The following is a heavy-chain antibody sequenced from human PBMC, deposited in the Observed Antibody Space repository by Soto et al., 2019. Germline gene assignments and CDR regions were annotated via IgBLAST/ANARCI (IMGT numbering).Heavy chain of an antibody. D-gene: IGHD3-3*01. CDR3: ATAITIFGVAPRYVMAV. Sequence: GASVKVSCKVSGYTLTELSMHWVRQAPGKGLEWMGGFDPEDGETIYAQKFQGRVTMTEDTSTDTAYMELSSLRSEDTAVYYCATAITIFGVAPRYVMAVWGQGTTVTVSS. CDR1: GYTLTELS. J-gene: IGHJ6*02. V-gene: IGHV1-24*01. CDR2: FDPEDGET.